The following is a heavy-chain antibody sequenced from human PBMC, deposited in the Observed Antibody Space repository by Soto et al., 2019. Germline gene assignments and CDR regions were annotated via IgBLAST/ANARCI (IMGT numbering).Heavy chain of an antibody. V-gene: IGHV1-3*05. CDR1: GYTFTGYA. D-gene: IGHD6-19*01. Sequence: QVQLVQSGAEEKKPGASVKVSCKASGYTFTGYAMHWVRQAPGQRLEWMGWINAGNGNTKYSQKFQGRVTITRGTSASTADMELGSLRSEDSAVYYCARAVAVPADFAYWGQGTLVTVSS. J-gene: IGHJ4*02. CDR2: INAGNGNT. CDR3: ARAVAVPADFAY.